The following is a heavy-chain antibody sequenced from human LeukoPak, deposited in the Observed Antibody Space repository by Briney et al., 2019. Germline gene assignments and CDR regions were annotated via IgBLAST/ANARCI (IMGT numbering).Heavy chain of an antibody. D-gene: IGHD6-19*01. CDR2: IYYSGST. V-gene: IGHV4-39*07. CDR3: ARDILGTLAGTEDWFDP. CDR1: GGSISSSSYY. Sequence: PSETLSLTCTVSGGSISSSSYYWGWIRQPPGKGLEWIGSIYYSGSTYYNPSLKSRVTISVDTSKNQFSLKLSSVTAADTAVYYCARDILGTLAGTEDWFDPWGQGTLVTVSS. J-gene: IGHJ5*02.